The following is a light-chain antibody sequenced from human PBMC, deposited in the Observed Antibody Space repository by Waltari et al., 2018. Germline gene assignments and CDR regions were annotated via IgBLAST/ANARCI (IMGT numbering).Light chain of an antibody. CDR3: NSRDSSGNHP. J-gene: IGLJ3*02. Sequence: SSELTQDPVVSVALGQTVRTSCKGARLRHYYVRWYQQKPGQAPVVVIYGKNKRPSGIPDRFSGSTSGNTASLTITGAQAEDEADYYCNSRDSSGNHPFGGGTKLTVL. CDR2: GKN. V-gene: IGLV3-19*01. CDR1: RLRHYY.